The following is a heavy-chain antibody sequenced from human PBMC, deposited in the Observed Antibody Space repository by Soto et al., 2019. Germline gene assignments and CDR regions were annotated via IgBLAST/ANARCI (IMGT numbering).Heavy chain of an antibody. J-gene: IGHJ5*02. CDR1: GFTFSSYG. CDR2: SSATGAGT. CDR3: ATDRRARGNYGFLSDL. V-gene: IGHV3-23*01. D-gene: IGHD1-7*01. Sequence: EVQLLESGGGLVQPGGSLRLSCAASGFTFSSYGMTWVRQAPGKGLEWVSFSSATGAGTYYAVSVKGRFTSSRENSKNALDPRMASRQTGATAVYFCATDRRARGNYGFLSDLWGQGALVIVSS.